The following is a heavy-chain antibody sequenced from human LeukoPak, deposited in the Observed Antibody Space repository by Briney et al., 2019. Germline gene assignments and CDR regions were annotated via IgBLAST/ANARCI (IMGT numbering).Heavy chain of an antibody. J-gene: IGHJ4*02. D-gene: IGHD3-16*02. CDR1: GGSISSYY. CDR2: IYTSGST. CDR3: ARGYDYVWGSYRGNYFDY. V-gene: IGHV4-4*09. Sequence: SETLSLTCTVSGGSISSYYWSWIRQPAGRGLEWIGYIYTSGSTNYNPSLKSRVTISVDTSKNQFSLKLSSVTAADTAVYYCARGYDYVWGSYRGNYFDYWGQGTLVTVSS.